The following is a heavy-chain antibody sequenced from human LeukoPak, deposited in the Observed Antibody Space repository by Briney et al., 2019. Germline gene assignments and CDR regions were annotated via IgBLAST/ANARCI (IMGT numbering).Heavy chain of an antibody. J-gene: IGHJ4*02. V-gene: IGHV3-23*01. Sequence: PGGSLRLSCAASGFTFSSYAMSWVRQAPGKGLEWVSAISGSGGSTYYADSVKGRFTISRDNSKNTLYLQMNSLRAEDTAVYYCAKEGDYYYGSGSYYNRDYFDYWGQGTLVTVSS. CDR2: ISGSGGST. D-gene: IGHD3-10*01. CDR3: AKEGDYYYGSGSYYNRDYFDY. CDR1: GFTFSSYA.